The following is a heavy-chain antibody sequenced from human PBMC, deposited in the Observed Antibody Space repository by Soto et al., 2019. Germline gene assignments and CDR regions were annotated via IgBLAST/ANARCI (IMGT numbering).Heavy chain of an antibody. CDR1: GFTFSSYG. Sequence: QVQLVESGGGVVQPGRSLRLSCAASGFTFSSYGMHWVRQAPGKGLEWVAVISYDGSNKYYADSVKGRFTISRDNSKNTLYLQMNSLRAEDTAVYYCAKDLTIFGVAGDWCQGTLVTVSS. CDR2: ISYDGSNK. D-gene: IGHD3-3*01. CDR3: AKDLTIFGVAGD. V-gene: IGHV3-30*18. J-gene: IGHJ4*02.